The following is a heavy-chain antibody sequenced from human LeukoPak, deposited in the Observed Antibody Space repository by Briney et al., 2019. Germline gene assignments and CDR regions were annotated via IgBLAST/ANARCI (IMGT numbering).Heavy chain of an antibody. D-gene: IGHD6-19*01. CDR2: IYYSGST. CDR1: GGSISSSSYY. CDR3: ARHVEIAVAGPIDY. Sequence: ASETLSLTXTVSGGSISSSSYYWGWIRQPPGKGLEWIGSIYYSGSTYYNPSLKSRVTISVDTSKNQFSLKLSSVTAADTAVYYCARHVEIAVAGPIDYWGQGTLVTVSS. V-gene: IGHV4-39*01. J-gene: IGHJ4*02.